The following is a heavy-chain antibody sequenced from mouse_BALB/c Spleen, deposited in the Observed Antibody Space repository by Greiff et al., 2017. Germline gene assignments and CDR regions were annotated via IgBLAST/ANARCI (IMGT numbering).Heavy chain of an antibody. CDR1: GYTFTSYW. CDR2: IYPGDGDT. D-gene: IGHD1-2*01. CDR3: ARIYYGRYYAMDY. J-gene: IGHJ4*01. Sequence: QVHVKQSGAELARPGASVKLSCKASGYTFTSYWMQWVKQRPGQGLEWIGAIYPGDGDTRYTQKFKGKATLTADKSSSTAYMQLSSLASEDSAVYYCARIYYGRYYAMDYWGQGTSVTVSS. V-gene: IGHV1-87*01.